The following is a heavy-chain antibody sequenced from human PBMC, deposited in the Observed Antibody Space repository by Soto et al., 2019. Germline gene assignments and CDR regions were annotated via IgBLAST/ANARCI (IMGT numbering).Heavy chain of an antibody. V-gene: IGHV3-15*07. CDR3: NTGLEATIFGVVIPNWFDP. J-gene: IGHJ5*02. D-gene: IGHD3-3*01. CDR2: IKSKTDGGTT. Sequence: EVQLVESGGGLVKPGGSLRLSCAASGFTFSNAWMNWVRQAPGKGLEWVGRIKSKTDGGTTDYAAPVKGRFTISRDDSKNTLYLQMNSLKTEDTAVYYCNTGLEATIFGVVIPNWFDPWGQGTLVTVSS. CDR1: GFTFSNAW.